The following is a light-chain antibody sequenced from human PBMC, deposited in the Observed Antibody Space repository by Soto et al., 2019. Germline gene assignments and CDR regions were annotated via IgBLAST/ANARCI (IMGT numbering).Light chain of an antibody. V-gene: IGLV2-18*01. Sequence: QSVLTQPPSVSGSPGQSVTISCTGTSSDLGRYNRVSWYQQPPGTAPKLLIYEVRNRPSGVPDRFSGSKSANTASLTISGLQAEDEADHYCSLYTSSSTFVFGTGTRSPS. CDR1: SSDLGRYNR. J-gene: IGLJ1*01. CDR2: EVR. CDR3: SLYTSSSTFV.